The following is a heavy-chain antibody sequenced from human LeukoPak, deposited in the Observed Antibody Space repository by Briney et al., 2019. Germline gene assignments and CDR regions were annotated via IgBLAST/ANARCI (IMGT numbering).Heavy chain of an antibody. CDR1: GGSISSYY. V-gene: IGHV4-59*12. J-gene: IGHJ4*02. D-gene: IGHD2-2*01. CDR2: IYYSGST. CDR3: AREGSSTSSLGYYFDY. Sequence: PSETLSLTCTVSGGSISSYYWSWIRQPPGKGLEWIGYIYYSGSTNYDPSLKSRVTISVDTSKNQFSLKLSSVTAADTAVYYCAREGSSTSSLGYYFDYWGQGTLVTVSS.